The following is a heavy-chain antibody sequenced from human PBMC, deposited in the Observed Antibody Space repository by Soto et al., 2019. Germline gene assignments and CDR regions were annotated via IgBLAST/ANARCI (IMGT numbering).Heavy chain of an antibody. CDR1: GFTFSSLS. J-gene: IGHJ4*02. V-gene: IGHV3-30*18. Sequence: QVQLAESGGGVVQPGRSLRLSCAASGFTFSSLSMHWVRQAPGKGLEWVAVISDDGSNKYYADSVKGRFTISRDNSKNTLYLQMSSLRAEDTAVYYCAKTIRDGYMAYCDYWGQGTLVTVSS. D-gene: IGHD5-12*01. CDR2: ISDDGSNK. CDR3: AKTIRDGYMAYCDY.